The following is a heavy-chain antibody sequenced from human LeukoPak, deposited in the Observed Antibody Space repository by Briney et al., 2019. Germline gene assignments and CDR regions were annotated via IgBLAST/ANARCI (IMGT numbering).Heavy chain of an antibody. Sequence: GRSLRLSCAASGFTFSRFGMHWVRQAPGKGLEWVTVIWYDGSNKYFADSVKGRFTISRDNSKNTLYLQMSSLRAEDTAMYYCARVDCSRASCWDYYYTMDVWGQGTTVTVSS. D-gene: IGHD2-2*01. CDR1: GFTFSRFG. J-gene: IGHJ6*02. CDR3: ARVDCSRASCWDYYYTMDV. V-gene: IGHV3-33*01. CDR2: IWYDGSNK.